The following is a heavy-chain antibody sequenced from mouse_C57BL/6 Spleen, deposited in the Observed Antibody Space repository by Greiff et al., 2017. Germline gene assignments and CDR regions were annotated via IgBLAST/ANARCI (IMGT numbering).Heavy chain of an antibody. CDR1: GYTFTSYW. CDR2: IHPNSGST. J-gene: IGHJ4*01. V-gene: IGHV1-64*01. CDR3: ARGGNPYAMDD. Sequence: QVQLQQSGAELVKPGASVKLSCKASGYTFTSYWMHWVKQRPGQGLEWIGMIHPNSGSTNYNEKFKSKATLTVDTSSITAYRQLSSLTSEDSAVYSCARGGNPYAMDDWGQGTSVTGSS. D-gene: IGHD2-1*01.